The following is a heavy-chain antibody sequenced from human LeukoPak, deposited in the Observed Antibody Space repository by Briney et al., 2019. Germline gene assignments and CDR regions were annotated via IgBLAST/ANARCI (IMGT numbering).Heavy chain of an antibody. J-gene: IGHJ4*02. CDR3: ARNYNYGRYFFDS. Sequence: SETLSLTCTVSGGSISSFYWGWIRQPPGKGLEWIGYIYYSGNTNYNPSLKSRVTISGDTSKNQFSLKLTSVTAADTAVYYCARNYNYGRYFFDSWGQGILVTVSS. CDR2: IYYSGNT. V-gene: IGHV4-59*12. D-gene: IGHD3-10*01. CDR1: GGSISSFY.